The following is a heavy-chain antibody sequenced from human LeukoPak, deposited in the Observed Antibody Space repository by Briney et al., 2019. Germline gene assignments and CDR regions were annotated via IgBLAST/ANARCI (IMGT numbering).Heavy chain of an antibody. CDR2: ISVSGSKT. V-gene: IGHV3-23*01. CDR3: ARDQSPHYYDSSGYGAFNL. CDR1: GFAFGTFA. Sequence: GGSRRLSCVPSGFAFGTFAMNWVRQAPGKGLEWVSGISVSGSKTYYGNSVKGRFTISRDNSKNTLFLQMNSLRVEDTARYFCARDQSPHYYDSSGYGAFNLWGQGTVVTVSS. D-gene: IGHD3-22*01. J-gene: IGHJ3*01.